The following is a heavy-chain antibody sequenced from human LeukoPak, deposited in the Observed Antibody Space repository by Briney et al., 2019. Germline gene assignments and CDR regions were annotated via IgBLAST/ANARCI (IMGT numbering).Heavy chain of an antibody. J-gene: IGHJ4*02. V-gene: IGHV1-69*04. CDR3: AREMATTHFDY. D-gene: IGHD5-24*01. CDR1: GGTFSSYA. CDR2: IIPILGIA. Sequence: SVKFSCKASGGTFSSYAISWVRQAPGQGLEWMGRIIPILGIANYAQKFQGRVTITADKSTSTAYMVLSSLRSGDTAVYYCAREMATTHFDYWGQGTLVTVSS.